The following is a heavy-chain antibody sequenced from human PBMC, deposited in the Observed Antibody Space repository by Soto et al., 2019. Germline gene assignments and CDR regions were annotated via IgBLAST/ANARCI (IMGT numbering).Heavy chain of an antibody. CDR3: ARAWGYCSGGSCRSTAFDY. J-gene: IGHJ4*02. Sequence: ASVKVSCKASGYPFTGYYMHWVRQAPGQGLEWMGWINPNSGGTNYAQKFQGRVTMTRDTSISTAYMELSRLRSDDTAVYYCARAWGYCSGGSCRSTAFDYWGQGTLVTVSS. D-gene: IGHD2-15*01. CDR2: INPNSGGT. CDR1: GYPFTGYY. V-gene: IGHV1-2*02.